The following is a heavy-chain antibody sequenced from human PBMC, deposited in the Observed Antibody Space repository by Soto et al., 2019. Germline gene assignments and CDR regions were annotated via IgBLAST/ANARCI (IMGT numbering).Heavy chain of an antibody. CDR1: GGTFSSYA. CDR3: AREGVGGYYGSGRLNWSDP. D-gene: IGHD3-10*01. J-gene: IGHJ5*02. V-gene: IGHV1-69*06. Sequence: QVQLVQSGAEVKKPGSSVKVSCKASGGTFSSYAISWVRQAPGQGLEWMGGIIPIFGTANYAQKFQGRVTFTADKPTTTASLELRSLRSEDTAVYYCAREGVGGYYGSGRLNWSDPWGQGTLVTVSS. CDR2: IIPIFGTA.